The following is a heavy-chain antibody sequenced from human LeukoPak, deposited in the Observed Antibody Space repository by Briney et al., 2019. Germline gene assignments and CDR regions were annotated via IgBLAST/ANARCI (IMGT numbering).Heavy chain of an antibody. CDR2: IYPGDSDT. Sequence: GESLQISCKGSGYSFTSYWIGWVRQMPGKGLEWMGIIYPGDSDTRYSPSFQGQVTISADKSISTAYLQWSSLKASDTAMYYCARHAPYCSGGSCYLYYYYMDVWGKGTTVTVSS. D-gene: IGHD2-15*01. CDR1: GYSFTSYW. J-gene: IGHJ6*03. CDR3: ARHAPYCSGGSCYLYYYYMDV. V-gene: IGHV5-51*01.